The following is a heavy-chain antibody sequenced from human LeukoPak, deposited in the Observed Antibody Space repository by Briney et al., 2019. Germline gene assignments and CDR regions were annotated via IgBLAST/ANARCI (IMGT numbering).Heavy chain of an antibody. CDR1: GGSISSYY. CDR3: AREVRAYSSSWYVFDY. J-gene: IGHJ4*02. D-gene: IGHD6-13*01. Sequence: SETLSLTCTVSGGSISSYYWSWIRQPAGKGLEWIGHIYTSGSTNYNPSLKSRVTMSVDTSKNQFSLKLSSVTAADTAVYYCAREVRAYSSSWYVFDYWGQGTLVTVSS. V-gene: IGHV4-4*07. CDR2: IYTSGST.